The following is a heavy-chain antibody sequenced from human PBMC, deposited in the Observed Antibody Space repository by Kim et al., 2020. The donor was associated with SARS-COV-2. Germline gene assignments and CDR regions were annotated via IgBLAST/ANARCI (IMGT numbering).Heavy chain of an antibody. Sequence: GESLKISCKGSGYSFTSYWIGWVRQMPGKGLEWMGIIYPGDSDTRYSPSFQGQVTISADKSISTAYLQWSSLKASDTAMYYCARGSGINYYYDSSGPFDYWGQGTLVTVSS. CDR2: IYPGDSDT. V-gene: IGHV5-51*01. J-gene: IGHJ4*02. CDR1: GYSFTSYW. CDR3: ARGSGINYYYDSSGPFDY. D-gene: IGHD3-22*01.